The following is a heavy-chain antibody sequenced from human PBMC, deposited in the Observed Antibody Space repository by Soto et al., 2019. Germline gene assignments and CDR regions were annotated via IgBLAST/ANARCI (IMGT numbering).Heavy chain of an antibody. CDR3: ATDHDYGDYNFDY. V-gene: IGHV1-24*01. D-gene: IGHD4-17*01. CDR1: GYTLTELS. CDR2: FDPEDGET. Sequence: ASVRVSCKVSGYTLTELSMHWVRQAPGKGLEWMGGFDPEDGETIYAQKFQGRVTMTEDTSTDTAYMELSSLRSEDTAVYYCATDHDYGDYNFDYWGQGTLVTVSS. J-gene: IGHJ4*02.